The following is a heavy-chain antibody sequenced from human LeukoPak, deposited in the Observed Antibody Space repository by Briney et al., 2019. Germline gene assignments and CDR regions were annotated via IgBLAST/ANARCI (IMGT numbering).Heavy chain of an antibody. Sequence: ASVKVSCKASGYTFTSYDINWVRQATGQGLEWMGWMNPNSGNTGYAQKFQGRVTMTEDTSTDTAYMELSSLRSEDTAVYYCATVLAYSGSYPVVYFDYWGQGTLVTVSS. CDR1: GYTFTSYD. CDR3: ATVLAYSGSYPVVYFDY. CDR2: MNPNSGNT. V-gene: IGHV1-8*01. D-gene: IGHD1-26*01. J-gene: IGHJ4*02.